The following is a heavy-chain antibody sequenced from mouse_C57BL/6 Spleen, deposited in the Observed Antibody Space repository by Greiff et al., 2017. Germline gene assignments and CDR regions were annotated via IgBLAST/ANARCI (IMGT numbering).Heavy chain of an antibody. D-gene: IGHD2-1*01. CDR2: IYPGSGST. V-gene: IGHV1-55*01. CDR1: GYTFTSYW. CDR3: AIYYCNPLDY. J-gene: IGHJ2*01. Sequence: QVQLQQPGAELVRPGASVKMSCKASGYTFTSYWINWVKQRPGQGLEWIGDIYPGSGSTNYNEKFKGKATLTVDTYYSTAYMQISSLTSEDSAVXSCAIYYCNPLDYWGQGTTLTVAS.